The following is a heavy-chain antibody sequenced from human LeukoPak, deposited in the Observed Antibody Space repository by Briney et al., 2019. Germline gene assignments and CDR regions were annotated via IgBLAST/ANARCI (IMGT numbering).Heavy chain of an antibody. V-gene: IGHV3-48*03. D-gene: IGHD3-10*01. CDR3: AKRTRGSYGSGSYFGSFDP. CDR2: ISSSGSTI. Sequence: GSLRLSCAASEFTFSSYEMNWVRQAPGKGLEWVSYISSSGSTIYYADSVKGRFTISRDNAKNSLYLQMNSLRAEDTAVYYCAKRTRGSYGSGSYFGSFDPWGQGTLVTVSS. CDR1: EFTFSSYE. J-gene: IGHJ5*02.